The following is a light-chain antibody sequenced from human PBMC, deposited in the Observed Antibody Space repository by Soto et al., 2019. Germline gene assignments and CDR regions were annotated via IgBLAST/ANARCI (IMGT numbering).Light chain of an antibody. CDR3: SSYAGSLYV. V-gene: IGLV2-8*01. CDR1: SIDVGDYNY. J-gene: IGLJ1*01. Sequence: QSALTQPPSASGSPGQSVTISCTGTSIDVGDYNYVSWYQQHPGKAPKLMIYEVSKRPSGVPDRFSGSKSGNTASLPVSGLQAEDAADYYCSSYAGSLYVFGTGTKVTVL. CDR2: EVS.